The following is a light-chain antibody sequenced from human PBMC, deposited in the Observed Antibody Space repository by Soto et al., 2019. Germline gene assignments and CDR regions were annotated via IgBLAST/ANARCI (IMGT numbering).Light chain of an antibody. CDR1: QGVRSN. V-gene: IGKV3-11*01. Sequence: EIVMTQSPATLSVSPVERATLSCMASQGVRSNLAWYQQKPGQPPRLVISGASTRAPGIPARFSGFGSGTDFTLTISSLEPEDFAVYYCQQRSSWPPITFGQGTRLEIK. CDR2: GAS. J-gene: IGKJ5*01. CDR3: QQRSSWPPIT.